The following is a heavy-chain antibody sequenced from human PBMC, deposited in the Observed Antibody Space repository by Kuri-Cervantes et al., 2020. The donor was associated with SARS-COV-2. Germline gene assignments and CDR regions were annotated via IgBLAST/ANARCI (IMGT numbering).Heavy chain of an antibody. V-gene: IGHV3-21*01. Sequence: GESLKISCAASGFTFSSYAMSWVRQAPGKGLEWVSSISSSSSYIYYADSVKGRFTISRDNAKNSLYLQMNSLRAEDTAVYYCARVSVGSGSNYFDYWGQGTLVTVSS. CDR2: ISSSSSYI. J-gene: IGHJ4*02. CDR1: GFTFSSYA. CDR3: ARVSVGSGSNYFDY. D-gene: IGHD3-10*01.